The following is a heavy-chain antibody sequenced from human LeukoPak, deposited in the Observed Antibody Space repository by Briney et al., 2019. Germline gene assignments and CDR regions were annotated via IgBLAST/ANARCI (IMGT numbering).Heavy chain of an antibody. J-gene: IGHJ3*01. CDR1: GFTFTTYA. D-gene: IGHD2-8*01. CDR3: ARDYQMVFAFDV. V-gene: IGHV3-23*01. Sequence: PGGSLRLSCAASGFTFTTYAMTWVRQAPGKGLEWVSSIDTLGANTYYADSVKGRFIISRDNSKSTLYLQMNSLRAEDTALYYCARDYQMVFAFDVWGHGSMVTVSS. CDR2: IDTLGANT.